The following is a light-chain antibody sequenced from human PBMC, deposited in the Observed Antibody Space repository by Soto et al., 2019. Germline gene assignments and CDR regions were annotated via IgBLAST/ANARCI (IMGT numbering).Light chain of an antibody. CDR1: QSVSSSY. V-gene: IGKV3-20*01. CDR2: GAS. CDR3: QQSGSSPPT. J-gene: IGKJ1*01. Sequence: EIVLTQSPGTLSFSPGERATLSCRASQSVSSSYLAWYQRKPGQAPRLLIYGASSRATYIPIRFSGSGSGTDFTLTITRLEPEDFAVYYCQQSGSSPPTFGQGTKVETK.